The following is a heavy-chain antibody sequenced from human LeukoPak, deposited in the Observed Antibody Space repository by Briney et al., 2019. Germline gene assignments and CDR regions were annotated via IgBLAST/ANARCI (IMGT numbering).Heavy chain of an antibody. CDR1: GGSISSYY. D-gene: IGHD3-22*01. J-gene: IGHJ3*02. CDR2: IYYSGST. Sequence: SETLSLTCTVSGGSISSYYWSWIRQPPGKGLEWIGYIYYSGSTNYNPSLKSRVTISVDTSKNQFSLKLSSVTAADTAVYYCARVVGVGSIYDAFGIWGQGTMVTVSS. V-gene: IGHV4-59*01. CDR3: ARVVGVGSIYDAFGI.